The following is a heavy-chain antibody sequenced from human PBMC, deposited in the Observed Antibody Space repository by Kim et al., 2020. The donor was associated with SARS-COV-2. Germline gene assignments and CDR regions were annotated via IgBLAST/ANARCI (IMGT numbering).Heavy chain of an antibody. CDR1: GFTFSSYS. CDR3: ARDSSSGWYYHDAFDI. D-gene: IGHD6-19*01. J-gene: IGHJ3*02. CDR2: ISSSSSYI. V-gene: IGHV3-21*01. Sequence: GGSLRLSCAASGFTFSSYSMNWVRQAPGKGLEWVSSISSSSSYISYADSVKGRFTISRDNAKNSLYLQMNSLRAEDTAVYYCARDSSSGWYYHDAFDIWGQGTMVIVSS.